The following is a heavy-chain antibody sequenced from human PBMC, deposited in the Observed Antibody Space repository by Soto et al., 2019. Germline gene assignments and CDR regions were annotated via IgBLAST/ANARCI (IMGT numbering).Heavy chain of an antibody. Sequence: GGSLRLSCAASGFTFSSYSMNWVRQAPGKGLEWVSSISSSSSYIYYADSVKGRFTISRDNAKNSLYLQMNSLRAEDTAVYYCASSGHYYDSSGYSPFDYWGQGTLVTVSS. J-gene: IGHJ4*02. V-gene: IGHV3-21*01. CDR3: ASSGHYYDSSGYSPFDY. CDR2: ISSSSSYI. CDR1: GFTFSSYS. D-gene: IGHD3-22*01.